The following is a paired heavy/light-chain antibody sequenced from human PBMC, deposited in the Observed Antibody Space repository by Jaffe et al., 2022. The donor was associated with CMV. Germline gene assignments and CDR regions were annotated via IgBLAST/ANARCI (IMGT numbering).Heavy chain of an antibody. Sequence: QVQLVQSAAEVKKSGASVKVSCKTSGYTFTNFGISWVRQAPGQGLEWIGWISGYNGDRQIAQDFVARVTLTTDTSTSTAYLEVRSLTSDDTAVYFCARDFAYSSSSHYFDSWGQGTLVTVSS. V-gene: IGHV1-18*01. D-gene: IGHD6-6*01. CDR2: ISGYNGDR. CDR1: GYTFTNFG. J-gene: IGHJ4*02. CDR3: ARDFAYSSSSHYFDS.
Light chain of an antibody. CDR1: QSVSQW. V-gene: IGKV1-5*01. Sequence: DIQMTQSPSTLSASVGDRVTITCRASQSVSQWLAWYQQKPGKAPKLLSYAASTLESGVPSRFSASGSGTEFTLTISSLQPDDFASYYCQHYKSPPYTFGQGTRLDIK. CDR2: AAS. CDR3: QHYKSPPYT. J-gene: IGKJ2*01.